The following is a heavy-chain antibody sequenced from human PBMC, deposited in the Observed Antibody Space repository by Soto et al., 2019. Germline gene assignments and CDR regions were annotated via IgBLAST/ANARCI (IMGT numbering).Heavy chain of an antibody. Sequence: EVQLVESGGGLIQSGGSLRLSCAASGITVSRNYMSWVRQAPGKGLEWVSVIYGGGVTQYAEFVQGRFIISRDNSKNNFYLQMNSLRAEDTAVYYCARGGEEILDVYGMDVWGQGTTVTVSS. V-gene: IGHV3-53*01. CDR2: IYGGGVT. D-gene: IGHD3-10*01. J-gene: IGHJ6*02. CDR1: GITVSRNY. CDR3: ARGGEEILDVYGMDV.